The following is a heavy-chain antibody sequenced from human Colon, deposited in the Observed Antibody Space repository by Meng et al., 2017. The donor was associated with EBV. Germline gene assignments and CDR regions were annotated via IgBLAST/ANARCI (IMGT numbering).Heavy chain of an antibody. Sequence: QVQLQESGPGLVKPSGTLSLTCAVSGGSISSSPWWTWVRQPPGKGLEWIGEVYHTGSTKYNPSLKSRLTISVDKSKNQFSLNLTSVTAADTAVYYCARVWQSLTAFFDSWGQGTLVTVSS. D-gene: IGHD2-21*01. CDR2: VYHTGST. J-gene: IGHJ4*02. CDR1: GGSISSSPW. V-gene: IGHV4-4*02. CDR3: ARVWQSLTAFFDS.